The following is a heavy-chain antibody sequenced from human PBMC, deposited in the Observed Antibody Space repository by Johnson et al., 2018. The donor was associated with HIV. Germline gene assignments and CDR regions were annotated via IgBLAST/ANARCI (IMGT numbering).Heavy chain of an antibody. CDR3: ARFGDMATSFHGFDI. J-gene: IGHJ3*02. D-gene: IGHD5-24*01. Sequence: VQLVESGGGLVQPGGSLRLSCAASGFSVSTYDMHWVRQATGKGLDWVSVIGTAGDTYYLGSVKDRFTISRDNAKNSLHLQMNSLRAEDTAVYYCARFGDMATSFHGFDIWGQGTMVTVSS. CDR2: IGTAGDT. V-gene: IGHV3-13*01. CDR1: GFSVSTYD.